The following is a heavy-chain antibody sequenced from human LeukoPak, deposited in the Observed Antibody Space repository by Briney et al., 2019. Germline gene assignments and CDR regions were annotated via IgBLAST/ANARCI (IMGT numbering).Heavy chain of an antibody. CDR2: IYSGGST. CDR3: ARVPTGGYYFDY. CDR1: GFTVSSNY. V-gene: IGHV3-66*01. Sequence: PGGSLRLSCAASGFTVSSNYMSWVRQAPGKGLEWVSVIYSGGSTYYADSVKGRFTISRDSSKNTLYLQINSLRAEDTAVYYCARVPTGGYYFDYWGQGTLVTVSS. D-gene: IGHD1-1*01. J-gene: IGHJ4*02.